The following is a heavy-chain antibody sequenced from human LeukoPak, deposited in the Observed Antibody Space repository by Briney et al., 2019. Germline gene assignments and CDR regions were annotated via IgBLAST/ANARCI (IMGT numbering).Heavy chain of an antibody. D-gene: IGHD6-13*01. J-gene: IGHJ4*02. CDR2: INPSGGST. V-gene: IGHV1-46*01. Sequence: ASVKVSCKASGYTCSSYHLHWVRQAPGQGLEWMGVINPSGGSTSYAQKFQGRVTMTRDTSTSTVYMELSSLRSEDTAVYYCARVGSSTWYESDYWGQGTLVTVSS. CDR1: GYTCSSYH. CDR3: ARVGSSTWYESDY.